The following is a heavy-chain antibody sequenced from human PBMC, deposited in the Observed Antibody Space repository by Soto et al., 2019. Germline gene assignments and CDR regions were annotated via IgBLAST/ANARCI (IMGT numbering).Heavy chain of an antibody. Sequence: SVKVSCKASGGTFSSYAISWVRQAPGQGLEWMGGIIPIFGTANYAQKFQGRVTITADESTSTAYMELSSLRSEDTAVYYCATIVATIKGAFDIWGQGTMVTVAS. D-gene: IGHD5-12*01. CDR3: ATIVATIKGAFDI. J-gene: IGHJ3*02. V-gene: IGHV1-69*13. CDR2: IIPIFGTA. CDR1: GGTFSSYA.